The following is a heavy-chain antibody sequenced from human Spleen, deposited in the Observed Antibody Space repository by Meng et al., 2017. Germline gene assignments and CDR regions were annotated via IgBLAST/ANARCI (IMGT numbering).Heavy chain of an antibody. CDR3: ARDQWDYEGTSRDAFDV. D-gene: IGHD1-26*01. J-gene: IGHJ3*01. Sequence: QWRGSALVRVKPSPPLSLACTVSGTSIPSGAYYWSWIRQHPGKGLEWIGYIYYSGSTYYNPSLKSRVTISLDRSKNQFSLKLSSVTAADTAVYFCARDQWDYEGTSRDAFDVWGQGTMVTVSS. CDR1: GTSIPSGAYY. V-gene: IGHV4-31*03. CDR2: IYYSGST.